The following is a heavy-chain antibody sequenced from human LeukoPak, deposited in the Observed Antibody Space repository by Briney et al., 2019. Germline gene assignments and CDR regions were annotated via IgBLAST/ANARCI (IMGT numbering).Heavy chain of an antibody. V-gene: IGHV3-48*04. J-gene: IGHJ3*02. CDR1: GFTFSSYS. CDR3: ARGSYCSSTSCPLRAFDI. CDR2: ISSSSSTI. Sequence: GGSLRLSCAASGFTFSSYSMNWVRQAPGKGLEWVSYISSSSSTIYYADSVKGRFTISRDNAKNSLYLQMNSLRAEDTAVYYCARGSYCSSTSCPLRAFDIWGQGTMVTVSS. D-gene: IGHD2-2*01.